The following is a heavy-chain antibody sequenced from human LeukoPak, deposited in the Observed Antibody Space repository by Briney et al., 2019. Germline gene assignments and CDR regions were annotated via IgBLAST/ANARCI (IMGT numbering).Heavy chain of an antibody. CDR1: GFTVSSNY. D-gene: IGHD6-13*01. Sequence: PGGSLRLSCAASGFTVSSNYMSWVRQAPGKGLEWMGVIYPGDSDTRYSPSFQGQVTISADKSISTAYLQWSSLKASDTAMYYCARQRKAARTAGDYYYGMDVWGQGTTVTVSS. J-gene: IGHJ6*02. CDR2: IYPGDSDT. CDR3: ARQRKAARTAGDYYYGMDV. V-gene: IGHV5-51*01.